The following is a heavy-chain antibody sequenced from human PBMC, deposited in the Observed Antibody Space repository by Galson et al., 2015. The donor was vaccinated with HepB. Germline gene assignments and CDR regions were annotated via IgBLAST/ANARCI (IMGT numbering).Heavy chain of an antibody. Sequence: SLRLSCAASGFTFSSYAMHWVRQAPGKGLEWVAVISYDGSNKYYADSVKGRFTISRDNSKNTLYLQMNSLRAEDTAVYYCARESRLWENKETFDYWGQGTLVTVSS. CDR2: ISYDGSNK. J-gene: IGHJ4*02. D-gene: IGHD3-16*01. CDR1: GFTFSSYA. V-gene: IGHV3-30*04. CDR3: ARESRLWENKETFDY.